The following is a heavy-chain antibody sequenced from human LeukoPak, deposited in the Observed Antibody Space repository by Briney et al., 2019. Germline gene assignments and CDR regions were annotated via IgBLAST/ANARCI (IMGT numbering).Heavy chain of an antibody. V-gene: IGHV4-34*01. CDR3: ARSLVVGATYPYH. D-gene: IGHD1-26*01. CDR2: INHSGST. Sequence: SETLSLTCAVYGGSFSGYYWSWIRQPPGKGLEWIGEINHSGSTNYNPSLKSRVTISVDTSKNQFSLKLSSVTAEDTAVYYCARSLVVGATYPYHWGQGTLVTVSS. J-gene: IGHJ5*02. CDR1: GGSFSGYY.